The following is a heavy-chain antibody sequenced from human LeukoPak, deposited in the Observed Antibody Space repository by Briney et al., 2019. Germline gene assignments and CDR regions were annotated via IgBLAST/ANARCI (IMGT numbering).Heavy chain of an antibody. V-gene: IGHV4-34*01. CDR1: GGSFSGYY. Sequence: SETLSLTCAVYGGSFSGYYWSWIRQPPGKGLEWIGEINHSGSTNYNPSLKSRVTISVDTSKNQFSLKLSSVTAADTAVYYCASRDGYNSLNYWGQGTLVTVSS. CDR2: INHSGST. CDR3: ASRDGYNSLNY. J-gene: IGHJ4*02. D-gene: IGHD5-12*01.